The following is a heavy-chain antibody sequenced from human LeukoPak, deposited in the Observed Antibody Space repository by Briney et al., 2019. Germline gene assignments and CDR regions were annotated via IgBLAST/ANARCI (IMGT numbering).Heavy chain of an antibody. CDR1: GFTFSSYA. Sequence: GGSLRLSCAASGFTFSSYAMSWVRQAPGKGLEWVSAISGSGGSTYYAGSVKGRFTISRDNSKNTLYLQMNSLRAEDTAVYYCAKVPSPFGVVRYFDYWGQGTLVTVSS. J-gene: IGHJ4*02. CDR3: AKVPSPFGVVRYFDY. D-gene: IGHD3-3*01. V-gene: IGHV3-23*01. CDR2: ISGSGGST.